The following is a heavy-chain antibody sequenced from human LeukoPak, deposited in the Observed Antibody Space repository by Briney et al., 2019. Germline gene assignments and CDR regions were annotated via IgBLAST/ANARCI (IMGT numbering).Heavy chain of an antibody. V-gene: IGHV1-2*02. CDR3: AREGPLYSGYVLNWFDP. D-gene: IGHD5-12*01. J-gene: IGHJ5*02. CDR1: GYTFTGYY. Sequence: RASVKVSCKASGYTFTGYYMHWVRQAPGQGLEWMGWINPNSGGTNYAQKFQGRVTMTRDTSISTAYMELSRLRSDDTAVYYCAREGPLYSGYVLNWFDPWGQGTLVTVSS. CDR2: INPNSGGT.